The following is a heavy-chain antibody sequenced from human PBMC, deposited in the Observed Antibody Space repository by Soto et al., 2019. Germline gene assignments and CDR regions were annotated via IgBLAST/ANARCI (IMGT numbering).Heavy chain of an antibody. CDR2: IIPIFGTA. CDR1: GGTFSSYA. Sequence: QVQLVQSGAEVKKPGCSVKVSCKASGGTFSSYAISWVRQAPGQGLEWMGGIIPIFGTANYAQKFQCRVTITTDESTSTDYMELSSLRSEGTAVYYCARHVPAAGYYYGMDVWGQGTTVTVSS. D-gene: IGHD2-2*01. V-gene: IGHV1-69*05. CDR3: ARHVPAAGYYYGMDV. J-gene: IGHJ6*02.